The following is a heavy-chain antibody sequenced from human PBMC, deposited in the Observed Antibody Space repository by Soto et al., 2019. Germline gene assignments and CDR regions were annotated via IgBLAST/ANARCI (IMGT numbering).Heavy chain of an antibody. CDR2: INHSGST. V-gene: IGHV4-34*01. Sequence: SETLSLTCTVSGGSISSYYWSWIRQPPGKGLEWIGEINHSGSTNYNPSLKSRFTISVDTSKNQFSLKLTSVTAADTAVYYCARDKITGLFDYWGQGTLVTVSS. CDR3: ARDKITGLFDY. D-gene: IGHD2-8*02. CDR1: GGSISSYY. J-gene: IGHJ4*02.